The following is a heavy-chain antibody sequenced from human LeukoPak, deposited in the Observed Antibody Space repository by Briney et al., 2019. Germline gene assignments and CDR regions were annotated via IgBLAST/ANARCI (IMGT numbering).Heavy chain of an antibody. J-gene: IGHJ4*02. CDR3: ARHPIGRVRGDFDY. CDR2: IYLGDSDT. CDR1: GYSFTSYW. Sequence: GESLKISCKGSGYSFTSYWIGWVRQMPGKGLGWMGIIYLGDSDTSYSPSFQGQATISPDKSVSTAHLQWSSMTASDTAMYYCARHPIGRVRGDFDYWSQGTLVTVSS. V-gene: IGHV5-51*01. D-gene: IGHD3-10*01.